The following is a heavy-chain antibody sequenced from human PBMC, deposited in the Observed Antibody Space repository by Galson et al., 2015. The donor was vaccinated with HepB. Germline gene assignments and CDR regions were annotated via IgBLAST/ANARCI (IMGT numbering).Heavy chain of an antibody. Sequence: CAISGDSVSSNSAAWNWIRQSPSRGLEWLGRTYYRSKWYNDYAVSVKSRITINPDTSKNQFSLQLNSVTPEDTAVYYCARGSGWPTLYYFDYWGQGTLVTVSS. D-gene: IGHD6-19*01. CDR3: ARGSGWPTLYYFDY. V-gene: IGHV6-1*01. CDR2: TYYRSKWYN. CDR1: GDSVSSNSAA. J-gene: IGHJ4*02.